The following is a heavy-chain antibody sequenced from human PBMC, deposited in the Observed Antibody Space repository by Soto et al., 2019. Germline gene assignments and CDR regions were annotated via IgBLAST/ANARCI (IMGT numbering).Heavy chain of an antibody. D-gene: IGHD2-15*01. V-gene: IGHV3-15*01. Sequence: GGSLRLSCAASGFTFSDAWMSWVRQAPGKGLDWVGRIKSKSDGGTTEYAAPVRGRFTISRDDSKNTLYLQMNSLKTEDTAVYYCTTDLWRIAVVVGSTGYFNPWGQGTPVTSPQ. CDR2: IKSKSDGGTT. CDR1: GFTFSDAW. CDR3: TTDLWRIAVVVGSTGYFNP. J-gene: IGHJ5*02.